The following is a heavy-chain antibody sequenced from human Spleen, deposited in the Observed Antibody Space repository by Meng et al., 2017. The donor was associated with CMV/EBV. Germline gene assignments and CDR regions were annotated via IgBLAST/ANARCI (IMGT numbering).Heavy chain of an antibody. D-gene: IGHD6-13*01. CDR3: ARLSSSWYPPDY. CDR2: INHHGNT. CDR1: GGSFSGDY. V-gene: IGHV4-34*01. Sequence: CGVYGGSFSGDYWSWIPQPPGKWLEWIGKINHHGNTNYQSSLKSRVTISVDTSKNQFALKLSAVTAADTAVYYCARLSSSWYPPDYWGQGTLVTVSS. J-gene: IGHJ4*02.